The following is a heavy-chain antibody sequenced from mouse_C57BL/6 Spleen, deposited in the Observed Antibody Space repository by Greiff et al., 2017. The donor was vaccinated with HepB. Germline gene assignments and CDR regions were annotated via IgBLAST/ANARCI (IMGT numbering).Heavy chain of an antibody. J-gene: IGHJ3*01. CDR2: IYPGNSDT. Sequence: VQLQQSGTVLARPGASVKMSCKTSGYTFTSYWMHWVKQRPGQGLEWIGAIYPGNSDTSYNQKFKGKAKLTAVTSASTAYMELSSLTNEDSAVYYWTRRGKKDWDEAWFAYWGQGTLVTVSA. CDR1: GYTFTSYW. V-gene: IGHV1-5*01. D-gene: IGHD4-1*01. CDR3: TRRGKKDWDEAWFAY.